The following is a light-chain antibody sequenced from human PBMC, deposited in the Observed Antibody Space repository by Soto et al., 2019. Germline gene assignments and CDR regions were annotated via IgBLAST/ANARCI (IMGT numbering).Light chain of an antibody. V-gene: IGLV2-8*01. Sequence: QSALTQPPSASGSPGQSVTISCTGTSSDVGGYNYVSWYQQHPGKVPKVMIYEVSKRPSGVPDRFSGSKSGNTASLTVSGLQAEDEADYYCSSYAGSNNPYVFGTVTKLTVL. J-gene: IGLJ1*01. CDR2: EVS. CDR1: SSDVGGYNY. CDR3: SSYAGSNNPYV.